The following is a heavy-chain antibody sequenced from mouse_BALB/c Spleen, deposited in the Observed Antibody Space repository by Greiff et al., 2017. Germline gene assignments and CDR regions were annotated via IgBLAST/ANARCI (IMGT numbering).Heavy chain of an antibody. Sequence: EVNVVESGGGLVKPGGSLKLSCAASGFTFSSYAMSWVRQSPEKRLEWVAEISSGGSYTYYPATVTGRFTISRDTAENTLYLEISSLRSEDTAMYYGARDSTMIKKEAMDYWGQGTSVTVSS. CDR3: ARDSTMIKKEAMDY. V-gene: IGHV5-9-4*01. D-gene: IGHD2-4*01. CDR1: GFTFSSYA. J-gene: IGHJ4*01. CDR2: ISSGGSYT.